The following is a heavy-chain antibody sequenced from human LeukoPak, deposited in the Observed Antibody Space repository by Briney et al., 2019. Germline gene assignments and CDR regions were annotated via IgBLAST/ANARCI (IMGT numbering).Heavy chain of an antibody. D-gene: IGHD3-22*01. J-gene: IGHJ4*02. Sequence: GASVKVSCKASGYTFTSYDINWVRQATGQGLEWMGWMNPNSGNTGYAQKFQGRVTITRNTSISTAYMELSSLRAEDTAVYYCAKSSSSYYDTSGYLDYWGQGTLVTVSS. CDR2: MNPNSGNT. V-gene: IGHV1-8*03. CDR1: GYTFTSYD. CDR3: AKSSSSYYDTSGYLDY.